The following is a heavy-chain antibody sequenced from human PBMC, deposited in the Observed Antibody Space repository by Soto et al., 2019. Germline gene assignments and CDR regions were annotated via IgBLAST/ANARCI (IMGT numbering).Heavy chain of an antibody. CDR1: GDSVSSNSAA. V-gene: IGHV6-1*01. J-gene: IGHJ6*02. Sequence: PSQTLSLTFAISGDSVSSNSAAWNWIRQSPSRGLEWLGRTYYRSKWYNDYAVSVKSRITINPDTSKNQFSLQLNSVTPEDTAVYYCARGASSSWEPYYYYYGMDVWGQGTTVTVSS. D-gene: IGHD6-13*01. CDR2: TYYRSKWYN. CDR3: ARGASSSWEPYYYYYGMDV.